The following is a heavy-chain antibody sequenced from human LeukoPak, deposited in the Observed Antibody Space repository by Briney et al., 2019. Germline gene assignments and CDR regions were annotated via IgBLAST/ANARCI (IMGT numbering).Heavy chain of an antibody. CDR1: GGSFSGYY. D-gene: IGHD3-10*01. Sequence: SETLSLTCAVYGGSFSGYYWSWIRQPPGKGLEWIGEINHSGSTNYNPSLKSRVTISVDTSKNQFSLKLSSVTAADTAVYYCASLGGYYGLNYWGQGTLVTVSS. CDR3: ASLGGYYGLNY. J-gene: IGHJ4*02. V-gene: IGHV4-34*01. CDR2: INHSGST.